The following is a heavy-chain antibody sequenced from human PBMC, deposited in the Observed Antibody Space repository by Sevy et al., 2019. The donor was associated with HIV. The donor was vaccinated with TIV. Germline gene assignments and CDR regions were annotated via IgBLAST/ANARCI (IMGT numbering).Heavy chain of an antibody. J-gene: IGHJ3*02. CDR2: ISGGGSGDDT. D-gene: IGHD2-15*01. CDR1: GFTFSNYA. CDR3: AKDSVVVVGDAFDI. V-gene: IGHV3-23*01. Sequence: GGSLRLSCAASGFTFSNYAMNWVRQAPGKGLEWVSAISGGGSGDDTYYADSVKGRFTISRDNSKNTLYLQMNSLRAWDTAVYYCAKDSVVVVGDAFDIWGQGTMVTVSS.